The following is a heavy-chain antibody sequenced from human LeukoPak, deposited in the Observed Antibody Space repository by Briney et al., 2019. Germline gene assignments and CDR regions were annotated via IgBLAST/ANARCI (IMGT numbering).Heavy chain of an antibody. D-gene: IGHD5-12*01. CDR1: GFTFSSYA. CDR3: AKDRARGRGYSGYDALGY. Sequence: GGSLRLSCAASGFTFSSYAMSWVRQAPGKGLEWVSAISGSGGSTYYADSVKGRFTISRDNSKSTLYLQMNSLRAEDTAVYYCAKDRARGRGYSGYDALGYWGQGTLVTVSS. J-gene: IGHJ4*02. V-gene: IGHV3-23*01. CDR2: ISGSGGST.